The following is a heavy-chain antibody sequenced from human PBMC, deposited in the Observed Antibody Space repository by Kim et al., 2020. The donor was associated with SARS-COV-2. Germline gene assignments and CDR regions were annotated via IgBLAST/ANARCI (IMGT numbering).Heavy chain of an antibody. Sequence: SETLSLTCTVSGGSISSGGYYWSWIRQHPGKGLEWIGYIYYSGSTYYNPSLKSRVTISVDTSKNQFSLKLSSVTAADTAVYYCARESSSTSSDYWGQGTLVTVSS. CDR3: ARESSSTSSDY. CDR2: IYYSGST. D-gene: IGHD2-2*01. CDR1: GGSISSGGYY. V-gene: IGHV4-31*03. J-gene: IGHJ4*02.